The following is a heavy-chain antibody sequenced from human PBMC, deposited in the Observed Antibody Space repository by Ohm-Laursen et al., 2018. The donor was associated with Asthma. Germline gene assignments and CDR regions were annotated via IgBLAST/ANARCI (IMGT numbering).Heavy chain of an antibody. V-gene: IGHV3-21*01. J-gene: IGHJ1*01. Sequence: SLRLSCAASGYPFSRYSIHWVRQIPGKGLEWVASISTASSFIYYADSVRGRFTTSRDNARNSVYLQMNSLRAEDTALYYCARIGPEWELPGREYSLHHWGEGTLVTVPS. CDR1: GYPFSRYS. CDR2: ISTASSFI. D-gene: IGHD1-26*01. CDR3: ARIGPEWELPGREYSLHH.